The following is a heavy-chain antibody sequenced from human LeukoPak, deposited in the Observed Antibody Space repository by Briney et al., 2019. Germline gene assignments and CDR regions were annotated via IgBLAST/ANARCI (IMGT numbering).Heavy chain of an antibody. D-gene: IGHD2-2*01. CDR1: GFTFRSYA. V-gene: IGHV3-23*01. CDR2: FSGSGGST. CDR3: ASPLAGTSFANYFDY. J-gene: IGHJ4*02. Sequence: GGSLRLSCAASGFTFRSYAMSWSARAPGRGWGGVSAFSGSGGSTYYADSVKGRFTISRDNSKNTLYLQMNSLRAEDTAVYYCASPLAGTSFANYFDYWGQGTLVTVSS.